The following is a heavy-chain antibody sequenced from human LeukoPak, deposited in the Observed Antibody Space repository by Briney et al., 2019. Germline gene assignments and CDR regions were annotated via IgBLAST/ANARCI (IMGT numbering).Heavy chain of an antibody. V-gene: IGHV1-2*02. CDR1: GYTFTFYY. D-gene: IGHD3/OR15-3a*01. J-gene: IGHJ4*02. CDR3: ATGLGVLDPEANS. Sequence: ASVKVSCKASGYTFTFYYIHWVRQAPGQGLEWMGWIFPNNGNTKYAQKFQGRSTMTRDTSISTAYMELTRLRSDDTAVYYCATGLGVLDPEANSWGQGTLVTVSS. CDR2: IFPNNGNT.